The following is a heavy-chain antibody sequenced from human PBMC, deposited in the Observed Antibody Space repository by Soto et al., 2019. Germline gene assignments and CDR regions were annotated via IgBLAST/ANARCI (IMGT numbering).Heavy chain of an antibody. V-gene: IGHV4-34*01. CDR3: ARAPSSGWTLEYFQH. D-gene: IGHD6-19*01. CDR1: GGSFSGYY. CDR2: INHSGST. Sequence: PSETLSLTCAVYGGSFSGYYWSWIRQPPGKGLEWIGEINHSGSTNYNPSLKSRDTISVDTSKNQFSLKLSSVTAADTAVYYCARAPSSGWTLEYFQHWGQGTLVTVSS. J-gene: IGHJ1*01.